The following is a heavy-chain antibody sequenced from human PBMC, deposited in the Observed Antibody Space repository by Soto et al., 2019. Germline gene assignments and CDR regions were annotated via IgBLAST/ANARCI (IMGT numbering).Heavy chain of an antibody. J-gene: IGHJ6*04. V-gene: IGHV1-18*04. D-gene: IGHD3-3*01. Sequence: ASVKVSCKASGYTFTSYGISWVRQAPGQGLEWMGWISAYNGNTNYAQKLQGRVTMTTDTSTSTAYMEVRSLRSDATGVYYCASSNYDFWSGYSLTYYYYGTALWASGPTLSVSS. CDR3: ASSNYDFWSGYSLTYYYYGTAL. CDR2: ISAYNGNT. CDR1: GYTFTSYG.